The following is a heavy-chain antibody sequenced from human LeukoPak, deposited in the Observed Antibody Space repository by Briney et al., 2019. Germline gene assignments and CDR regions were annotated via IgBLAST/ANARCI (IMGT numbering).Heavy chain of an antibody. CDR3: AVSYYDSSGYYYPWD. J-gene: IGHJ4*02. Sequence: PSETLPLTCTVSGGSISSYYWSWIRQPPGKGLEWIGYIYYSGSTNYNPSLKSRVTISVDTSKNQFSLKLSSVTAADTAVYYCAVSYYDSSGYYYPWDWGQGTLVTVSS. V-gene: IGHV4-59*08. CDR1: GGSISSYY. CDR2: IYYSGST. D-gene: IGHD3-22*01.